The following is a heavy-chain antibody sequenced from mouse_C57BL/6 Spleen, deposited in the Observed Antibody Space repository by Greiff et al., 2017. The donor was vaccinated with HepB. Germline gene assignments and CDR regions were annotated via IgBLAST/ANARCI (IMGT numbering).Heavy chain of an antibody. D-gene: IGHD2-4*01. J-gene: IGHJ1*03. CDR2: INPGSGGT. CDR3: ARSRYDYESDV. Sequence: VQLQQSGAELVRPGTSVKVSCKASGYAFTNYLIEWVKQRPGQGLEWIGVINPGSGGTNYNEKFKGKATLTADKSSSTAYMQLSSLTSEDSAVYFCARSRYDYESDVWGTGTTVTVSS. V-gene: IGHV1-54*01. CDR1: GYAFTNYL.